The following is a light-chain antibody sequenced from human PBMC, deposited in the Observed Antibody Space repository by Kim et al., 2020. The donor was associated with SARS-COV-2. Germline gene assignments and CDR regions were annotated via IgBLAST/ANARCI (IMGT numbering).Light chain of an antibody. V-gene: IGLV1-51*01. CDR2: DDD. J-gene: IGLJ2*01. Sequence: GKKVTMSCSGTISNIGNNYVSWYQQLPGSAPKLLIYDDDDRPSAIPDRFSGSKSYTSATLVITGLQTGDEADYYCGTWDSALSIAVFGGGTKLTVL. CDR1: ISNIGNNY. CDR3: GTWDSALSIAV.